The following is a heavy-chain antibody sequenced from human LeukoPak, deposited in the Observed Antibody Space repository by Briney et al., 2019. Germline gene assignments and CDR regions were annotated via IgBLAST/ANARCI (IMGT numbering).Heavy chain of an antibody. CDR3: AKTRITYATDAFDI. V-gene: IGHV1-69*13. D-gene: IGHD3-10*01. Sequence: ASVKVSCKASGGTFSGYAISWVRQAPGQGLEWMGGIIPIFGTANYAQKFQGRVTITADESTSTAYMELSSLRSEDTAVYYCAKTRITYATDAFDIWGQGTMVTVSS. CDR2: IIPIFGTA. CDR1: GGTFSGYA. J-gene: IGHJ3*02.